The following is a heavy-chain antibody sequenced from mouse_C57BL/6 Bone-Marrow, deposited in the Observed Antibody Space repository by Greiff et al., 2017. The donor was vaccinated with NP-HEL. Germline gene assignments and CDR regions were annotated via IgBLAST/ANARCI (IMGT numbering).Heavy chain of an antibody. CDR3: ARYRGYFSMDY. CDR2: INPSNGGT. Sequence: VQLQQPGTELVKHGASVKLSCKASGYTFTSYWMHWVKQRPGQGLEWIGIINPSNGGTNYNEKFKSKATLTVDKSSSTAYMQLSSLTSEDSAVYYCARYRGYFSMDYWGQGTSVTVSS. CDR1: GYTFTSYW. J-gene: IGHJ4*01. V-gene: IGHV1-53*01.